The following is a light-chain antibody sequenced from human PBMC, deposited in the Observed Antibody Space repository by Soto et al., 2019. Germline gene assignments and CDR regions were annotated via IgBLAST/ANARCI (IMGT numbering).Light chain of an antibody. V-gene: IGLV2-23*01. Sequence: QSALAQPASVSGSPGQSITISCTQTSDDVGAYNSVSWYQQLPHKAPQVILYKGTQRPSGVSSRFSGSTSGNAASLTISGLQADDEADYFCCSSAPESTYVFGTGTKLTVL. CDR1: SDDVGAYNS. CDR2: KGT. J-gene: IGLJ1*01. CDR3: CSSAPESTYV.